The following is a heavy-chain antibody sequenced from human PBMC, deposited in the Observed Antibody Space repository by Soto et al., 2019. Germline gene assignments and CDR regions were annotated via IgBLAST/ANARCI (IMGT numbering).Heavy chain of an antibody. CDR1: GLPLKNYY. CDR2: INVKNGLT. D-gene: IGHD1-7*01. J-gene: IGHJ4*02. V-gene: IGHV1-2*02. CDR3: NYALDY. Sequence: ASVKVSCKSSGLPLKNYYFHWVRQAPGQGLEWVGRINVKNGLTKESQKLQGRVTLTRDTSTSTLFLELSDLRPDDTAVYNWNYALDYWGQGTLVTVSS.